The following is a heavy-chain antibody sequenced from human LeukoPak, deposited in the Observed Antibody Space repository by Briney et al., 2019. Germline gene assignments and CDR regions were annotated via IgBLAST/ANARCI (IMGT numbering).Heavy chain of an antibody. V-gene: IGHV3-23*01. CDR1: GFTFSSYA. D-gene: IGHD6-19*01. CDR2: ISGSGGST. Sequence: GGSLRLSCAASGFTFSSYAMIWVRQAPGKGLEWVSAISGSGGSTYYADSVKGRFTISRDNSQNTLYLQMNSLRAEDTAVYYCAKDRQWPITSGSDYWGQGTLVSVSS. J-gene: IGHJ4*02. CDR3: AKDRQWPITSGSDY.